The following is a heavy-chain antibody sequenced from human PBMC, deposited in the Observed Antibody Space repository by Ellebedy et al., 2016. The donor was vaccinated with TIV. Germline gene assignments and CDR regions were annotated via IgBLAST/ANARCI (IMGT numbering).Heavy chain of an antibody. CDR2: IYYSGST. CDR3: AWGSCWYGPYYYYGMDV. D-gene: IGHD6-19*01. J-gene: IGHJ6*02. Sequence: MPSETLSLTCTVSGGSISSGDYYWSWIRQPPGKGLELIGYIYYSGSTYYNPSLKIRVTISVDTSKNQFSLKLSSVTAADTAVYYCAWGSCWYGPYYYYGMDVWGQGTTVTVSS. CDR1: GGSISSGDYY. V-gene: IGHV4-30-4*01.